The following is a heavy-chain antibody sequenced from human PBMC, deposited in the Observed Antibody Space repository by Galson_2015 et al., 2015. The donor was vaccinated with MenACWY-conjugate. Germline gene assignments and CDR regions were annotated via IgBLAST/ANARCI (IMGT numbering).Heavy chain of an antibody. V-gene: IGHV3-74*01. CDR2: IYPGGSST. CDR1: GVIFNTLW. CDR3: AITRGASCYFDS. Sequence: PLRLSCAASGVIFNTLWMDWGGQAPGKGLGWVSRIYPGGSSTTYADSVKDRFTISRDNAKNTPYLQMNSLGPEDTAVFYCAITRGASCYFDSWGQGTLVTVSS. J-gene: IGHJ4*02. D-gene: IGHD1-26*01.